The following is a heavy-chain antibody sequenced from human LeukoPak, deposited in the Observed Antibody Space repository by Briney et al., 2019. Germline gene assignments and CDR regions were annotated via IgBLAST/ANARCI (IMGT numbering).Heavy chain of an antibody. D-gene: IGHD4-11*01. CDR1: GYTLTELS. CDR3: ATASTSRHAFDI. Sequence: GASVKVSCKVSGYTLTELSMHWVRQAPGKGLEWMGGSDPEDGETIYAQKFQGRVTMTEDTSTDTAYMELSSLRSEDTAVYYCATASTSRHAFDIWGQGTMVTVSS. V-gene: IGHV1-24*01. CDR2: SDPEDGET. J-gene: IGHJ3*02.